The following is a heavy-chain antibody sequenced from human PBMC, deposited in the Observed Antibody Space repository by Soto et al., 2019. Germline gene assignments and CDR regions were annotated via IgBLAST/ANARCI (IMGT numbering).Heavy chain of an antibody. CDR3: ARDQPGYSYGYGLGY. V-gene: IGHV3-21*01. J-gene: IGHJ4*02. D-gene: IGHD5-18*01. CDR2: ISSSSSYI. CDR1: GFTFSSYS. Sequence: EVQLVKSGGGLVKPGGSLRLSCAASGFTFSSYSMNWVRQAPGKGLEWVSSISSSSSYIYYADSVKGRFTISRDNAKNSLDLQMNSLRAEDTALYYCARDQPGYSYGYGLGYWGQGTLVTVSS.